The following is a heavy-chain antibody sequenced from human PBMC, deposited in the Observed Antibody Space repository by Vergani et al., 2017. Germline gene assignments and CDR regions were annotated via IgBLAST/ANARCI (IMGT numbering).Heavy chain of an antibody. CDR1: GGTFGSYA. CDR2: IIPIFGTA. Sequence: QVQLVQSGAEVKKPGSSVKVSCKASGGTFGSYAISWVRQAPGQGLEWMGRIIPIFGTANYAQKFQGRVTITADESTSTAYMELSSLRSEDTAVYYCARDRAYDYGGNSGVDAFDIWGQGTMVTVSS. CDR3: ARDRAYDYGGNSGVDAFDI. V-gene: IGHV1-69*13. D-gene: IGHD4-23*01. J-gene: IGHJ3*02.